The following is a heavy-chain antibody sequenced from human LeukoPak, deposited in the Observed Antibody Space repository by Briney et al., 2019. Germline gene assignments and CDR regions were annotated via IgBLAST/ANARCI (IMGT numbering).Heavy chain of an antibody. CDR1: GFTFSGHW. Sequence: GGSLRLSCAVSGFTFSGHWMFWVRQAPGKGLVWVSSTNSDGSSTGYTDSVKGRFTVSRDNAKNTLYLQMNSLRAEDTAVYYCARARWYSSDYWGQGTLVTVSS. J-gene: IGHJ4*02. CDR2: TNSDGSST. D-gene: IGHD5-24*01. V-gene: IGHV3-74*01. CDR3: ARARWYSSDY.